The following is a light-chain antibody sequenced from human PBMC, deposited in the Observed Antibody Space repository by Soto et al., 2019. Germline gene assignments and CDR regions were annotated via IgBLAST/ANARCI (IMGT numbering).Light chain of an antibody. CDR2: GAS. V-gene: IGKV3-15*01. J-gene: IGKJ1*01. CDR1: QSVSSSY. Sequence: EIVLTQSPGTLSLSPGERATLSCRASQSVSSSYLAWYQQKPGQAPRLLIYGASTRATGIPARFSGSGSGTEFTLIISSLQSEDFAVYYCQQYNNWWTFGQGTKVDIK. CDR3: QQYNNWWT.